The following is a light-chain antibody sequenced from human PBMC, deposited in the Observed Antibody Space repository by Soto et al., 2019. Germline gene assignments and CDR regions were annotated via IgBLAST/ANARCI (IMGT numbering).Light chain of an antibody. V-gene: IGKV3-15*01. CDR3: QQYNNWSGT. Sequence: EIVMTQSPATLSVSPGERPTLSCRASQSVSSNFAGYQQKPGQAPSLLIYGASTRATGIPARFSGSGSGTEFTLTISSLQSEDFAVYYCQQYNNWSGTFGQGTKVEIK. CDR1: QSVSSN. CDR2: GAS. J-gene: IGKJ1*01.